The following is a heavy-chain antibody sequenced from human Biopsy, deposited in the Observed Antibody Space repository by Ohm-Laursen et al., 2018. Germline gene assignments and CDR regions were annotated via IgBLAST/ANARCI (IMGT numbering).Heavy chain of an antibody. J-gene: IGHJ6*02. CDR1: GFSLSARGMC. Sequence: PTQTLTLTCSFSGFSLSARGMCVSWIRQAPGKALEWLARVDWDDYKDYSASLQTKLSISKDTSNDQAVLTVNNVDPADTATYYCARTPILIVSAGLVYRHRRHLQGMDVWGQGIAVTVS. CDR2: VDWDDYK. D-gene: IGHD6-13*01. CDR3: ARTPILIVSAGLVYRHRRHLQGMDV. V-gene: IGHV2-70*11.